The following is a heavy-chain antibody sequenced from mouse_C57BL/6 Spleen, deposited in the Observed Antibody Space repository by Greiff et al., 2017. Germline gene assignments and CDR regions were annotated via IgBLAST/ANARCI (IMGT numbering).Heavy chain of an antibody. CDR3: VRDDYYGSSYPFAY. J-gene: IGHJ3*01. Sequence: EVQLVESGGGLVQPKGSLKLSCAASGFTFNTYAMHWVRQAPGKGLEWVARIRSKSSNYATYYADSVKDRFTISRDDSQSMLYLQMNNLKTEDTALYYCVRDDYYGSSYPFAYWGQGTLVTVSA. D-gene: IGHD1-1*01. CDR2: IRSKSSNYAT. V-gene: IGHV10-3*01. CDR1: GFTFNTYA.